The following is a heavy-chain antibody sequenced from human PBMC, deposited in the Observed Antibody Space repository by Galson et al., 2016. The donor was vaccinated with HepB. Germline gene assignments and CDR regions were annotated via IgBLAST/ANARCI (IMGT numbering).Heavy chain of an antibody. CDR1: GFTVSNAW. Sequence: SLRLSCAASGFTVSNAWMSWVRQAPGKGLEWVGRIKSKTDGGTTDYAAPVKGRFSISREDSKNTLYLQMNSLKTVQTAVYYCRYGMDVWGQGTTVTVSS. J-gene: IGHJ6*02. CDR2: IKSKTDGGTT. V-gene: IGHV3-15*01. CDR3: RYGMDV.